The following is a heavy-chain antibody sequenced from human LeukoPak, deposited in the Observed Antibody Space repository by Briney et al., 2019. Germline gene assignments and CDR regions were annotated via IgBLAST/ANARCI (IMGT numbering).Heavy chain of an antibody. CDR1: GFTFSDYY. J-gene: IGHJ4*02. Sequence: GGSLRLSCAASGFTFSDYYMSWIRQAPGKGLEWISYISNRDSTIYYADAVKGRFTISRDNGKYSLYLQMNSLRAGDTAIYYCARGRHLRGVISSFFDYWGQGTLVTVSS. D-gene: IGHD3-10*01. CDR3: ARGRHLRGVISSFFDY. CDR2: ISNRDSTI. V-gene: IGHV3-11*01.